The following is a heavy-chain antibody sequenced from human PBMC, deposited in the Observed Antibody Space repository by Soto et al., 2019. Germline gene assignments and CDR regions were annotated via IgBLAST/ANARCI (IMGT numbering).Heavy chain of an antibody. J-gene: IGHJ5*02. D-gene: IGHD3-3*01. V-gene: IGHV3-49*03. Sequence: GGSLRLSCTASGFTFGDYAMSWFRQAPGKGLEWVGFIRSRAYGGTTEYAASVKGRFTISRDDSKSIAYLQMNSLKTEDTAVYYCTRDPPPYVLRFLEWSKGDWFDPWGQGTLVTVSS. CDR3: TRDPPPYVLRFLEWSKGDWFDP. CDR1: GFTFGDYA. CDR2: IRSRAYGGTT.